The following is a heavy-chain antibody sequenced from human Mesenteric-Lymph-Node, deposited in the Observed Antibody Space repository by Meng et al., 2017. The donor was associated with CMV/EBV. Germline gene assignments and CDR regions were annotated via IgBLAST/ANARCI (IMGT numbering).Heavy chain of an antibody. CDR1: GGSISSSNW. J-gene: IGHJ4*02. CDR2: IYHSGST. D-gene: IGHD1-26*01. CDR3: ARGYSGTYGKFDY. V-gene: IGHV4-4*02. Sequence: GSLRLSCAVSGGSISSSNWWSWVRQPPGKGLEWIGEIYHSGSTHYNPSLKSRVTISVDKSKNQFSLKLTSVTAADTAVYYCARGYSGTYGKFDYWGQGTLVTVSS.